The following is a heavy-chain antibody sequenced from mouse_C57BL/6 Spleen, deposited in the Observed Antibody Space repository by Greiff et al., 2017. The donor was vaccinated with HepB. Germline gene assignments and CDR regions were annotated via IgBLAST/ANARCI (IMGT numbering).Heavy chain of an antibody. Sequence: QVQLQQSGAELVRPGASVTLSCKASGYTFTDYEMHWVKQTPVHGLEWIGAIDPETGGTAYNQKFKGKAILTADKSSSTAYMELRSLTSEDSAVYYCTRPSHYYGSSYSFDYWGQGTTLTVSS. CDR2: IDPETGGT. CDR3: TRPSHYYGSSYSFDY. CDR1: GYTFTDYE. J-gene: IGHJ2*01. V-gene: IGHV1-15*01. D-gene: IGHD1-1*01.